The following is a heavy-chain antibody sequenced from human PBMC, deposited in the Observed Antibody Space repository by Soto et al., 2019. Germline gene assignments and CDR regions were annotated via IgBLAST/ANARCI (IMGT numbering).Heavy chain of an antibody. CDR3: AKDRIAAADRAEYFQH. J-gene: IGHJ1*01. Sequence: GGSLRLSCVASGFTFSSYAMSWVRQAPGKGLEWVSAISGSGGSTYYADSVKGRFTISRDNSKNTLYLQMNSLRAEDTAVYYCAKDRIAAADRAEYFQHWGQGTLVTVSS. V-gene: IGHV3-23*01. CDR2: ISGSGGST. CDR1: GFTFSSYA. D-gene: IGHD6-13*01.